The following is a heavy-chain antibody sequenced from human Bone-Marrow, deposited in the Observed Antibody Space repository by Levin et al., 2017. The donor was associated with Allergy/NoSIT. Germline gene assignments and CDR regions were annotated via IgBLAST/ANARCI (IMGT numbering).Heavy chain of an antibody. CDR2: ISSTSGTI. CDR1: GFTFNTYS. D-gene: IGHD2-2*01. V-gene: IGHV3-48*02. Sequence: GGSLRLSCAASGFTFNTYSMNWVRQAPGKGQEWVSYISSTSGTIYYADSVKGRFTISRDNAKNSLYLQMNSLRDEDTAMYYCARDRSVVIPAAPNWFDPWGQGTLVTVSS. CDR3: ARDRSVVIPAAPNWFDP. J-gene: IGHJ5*02.